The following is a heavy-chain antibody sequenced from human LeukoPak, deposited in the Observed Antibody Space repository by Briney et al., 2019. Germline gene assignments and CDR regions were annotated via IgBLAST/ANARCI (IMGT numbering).Heavy chain of an antibody. V-gene: IGHV3-48*03. CDR3: ARDLNSGWRDY. D-gene: IGHD6-19*01. CDR1: GFTFSSYE. Sequence: GGSLRLSCAASGFTFSSYEMNWVRQAPGKGLEWVSYISSSGSTIYYADPVKGRFTISRDNAKNSLYLQMNSLRAEDTAVYYCARDLNSGWRDYWGQGTLVTVSS. CDR2: ISSSGSTI. J-gene: IGHJ4*02.